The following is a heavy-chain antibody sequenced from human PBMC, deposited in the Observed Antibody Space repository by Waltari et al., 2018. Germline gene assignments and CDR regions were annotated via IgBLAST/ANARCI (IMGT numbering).Heavy chain of an antibody. D-gene: IGHD6-19*01. J-gene: IGHJ3*02. V-gene: IGHV1-69*10. CDR2: IIPILGIA. Sequence: QVQLVQSGAEVKKPGSSVKVSCKASGGTFSSYAISWVRQAPGQGLEWMGGIIPILGIANYAQKFQGRVTITADKSTSTAYMELSSLRSEDTAVYYCAREGFSVRAVAGNLYSEMNDAFDIWGQGTMVTVSS. CDR3: AREGFSVRAVAGNLYSEMNDAFDI. CDR1: GGTFSSYA.